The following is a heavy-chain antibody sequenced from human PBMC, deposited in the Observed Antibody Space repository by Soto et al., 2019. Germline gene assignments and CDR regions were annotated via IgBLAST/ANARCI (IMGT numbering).Heavy chain of an antibody. J-gene: IGHJ5*02. CDR1: GYAFGKYG. CDR2: IRPDNGDT. CDR3: ATSYDSGFDP. V-gene: IGHV1-18*04. D-gene: IGHD5-12*01. Sequence: LKWVQSGAEVEGPGASVRVSCKAYGYAFGKYGISWIRQAPGQGLEWMGWIRPDNGDTNYAQKFQGRVTMTTDTSSNTAYMELRSLRSDDTAVYYCATSYDSGFDPWGQGTLVSVSS.